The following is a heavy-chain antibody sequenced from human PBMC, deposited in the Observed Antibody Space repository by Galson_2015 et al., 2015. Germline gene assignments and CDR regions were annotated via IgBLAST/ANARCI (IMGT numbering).Heavy chain of an antibody. CDR2: IIPIFGTA. CDR3: ARVGSGVPGDYRRESD. V-gene: IGHV1-69*13. Sequence: SVKVSCKASGGTFSSYAISWVRQAPGQGPEWMGGIIPIFGTANYAQKFQGRVTITADESTSTAYMELSSLRSEDTAVYYCARVGSGVPGDYRRESDWGQGTLVTVSS. CDR1: GGTFSSYA. J-gene: IGHJ4*02. D-gene: IGHD4-17*01.